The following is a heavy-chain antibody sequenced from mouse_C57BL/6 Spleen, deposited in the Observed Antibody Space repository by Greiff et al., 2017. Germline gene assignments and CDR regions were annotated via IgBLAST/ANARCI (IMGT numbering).Heavy chain of an antibody. D-gene: IGHD2-3*01. CDR1: GYAFTNYL. J-gene: IGHJ2*01. CDR3: ARSDGYYLKDY. CDR2: INPGSGGT. Sequence: QVQLKESGAELVRPGTSVKVSCKASGYAFTNYLIEWVKQRPGQGLEWIGVINPGSGGTNYNEKFKGKATLTADKSSSTAYMQLSSLTSEDSAVYFCARSDGYYLKDYWGQGTTLTVSS. V-gene: IGHV1-54*01.